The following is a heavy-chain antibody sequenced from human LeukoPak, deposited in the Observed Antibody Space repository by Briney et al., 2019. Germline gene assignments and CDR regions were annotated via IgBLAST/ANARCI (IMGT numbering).Heavy chain of an antibody. Sequence: PSQTLSLTCAVSGGSISSGGYSWSWIRQPPGKGMEWIGYIYHSGSTYYNPSLKSRVTISVDTSKNQFSLKLSSVTAADTAVYYCARQSKGIIVITDFQHWGQGTLVTVPS. V-gene: IGHV4-30-2*03. D-gene: IGHD3-22*01. J-gene: IGHJ1*01. CDR1: GGSISSGGYS. CDR3: ARQSKGIIVITDFQH. CDR2: IYHSGST.